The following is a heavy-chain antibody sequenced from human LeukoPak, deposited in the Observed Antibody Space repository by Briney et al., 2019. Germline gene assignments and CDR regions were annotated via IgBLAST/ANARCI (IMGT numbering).Heavy chain of an antibody. J-gene: IGHJ4*02. V-gene: IGHV3-23*01. Sequence: GGSLRLSCAASGVTLGTYAMSWARQAPGKGLEWVSAISGSGGSTYYADSVKGRFTISRDNSKNTLYLQMNSLRAEDTAVYYCAKSSGWYVPSFDYWGQGTLVTVSS. CDR1: GVTLGTYA. CDR2: ISGSGGST. CDR3: AKSSGWYVPSFDY. D-gene: IGHD6-19*01.